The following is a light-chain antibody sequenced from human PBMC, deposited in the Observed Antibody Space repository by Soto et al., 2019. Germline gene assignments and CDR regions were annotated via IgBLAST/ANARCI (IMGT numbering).Light chain of an antibody. J-gene: IGKJ5*01. CDR2: DVF. V-gene: IGKV3-11*01. CDR1: QSVSKY. CDR3: QQRSN. Sequence: EIVLTQSPATLSLSPGERATLSCRASQSVSKYLAWYQQKPGQAPRLLIYDVFKRATGIPARFSGSGYGTDFTLNISSLEPEDLAVYYCQQRSNFGQGTRLEIK.